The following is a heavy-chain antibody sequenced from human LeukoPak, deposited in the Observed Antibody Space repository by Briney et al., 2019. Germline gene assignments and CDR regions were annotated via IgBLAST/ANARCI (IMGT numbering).Heavy chain of an antibody. CDR3: ARVFGSYYYDSSGYRMGDY. J-gene: IGHJ4*02. CDR2: INPSGGST. D-gene: IGHD3-22*01. Sequence: DSVKVSCKASGYTFTSYYMHWVRQAPGQGLEWMGIINPSGGSTSYAQKFQGRVTMTRDTSTSTVYMELSSLRSEDTAVYYCARVFGSYYYDSSGYRMGDYWGQGTLVTVSS. V-gene: IGHV1-46*01. CDR1: GYTFTSYY.